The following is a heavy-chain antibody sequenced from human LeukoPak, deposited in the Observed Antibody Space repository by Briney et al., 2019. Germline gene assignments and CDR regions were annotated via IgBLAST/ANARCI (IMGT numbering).Heavy chain of an antibody. J-gene: IGHJ4*02. Sequence: SGGSLRLSCTGSGFTFGGYAMSWVRQAPGKGLEWVGFIRSKAYGATTEYAASVKGRFIISRDDSKSIAYLRMNSLKIEDTAVYYCIREGTNDYWGQGTLVIVSS. CDR3: IREGTNDY. D-gene: IGHD1-1*01. CDR1: GFTFGGYA. CDR2: IRSKAYGATT. V-gene: IGHV3-49*04.